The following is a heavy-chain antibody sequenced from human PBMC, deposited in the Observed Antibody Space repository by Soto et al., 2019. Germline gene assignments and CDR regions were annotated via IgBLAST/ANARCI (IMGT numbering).Heavy chain of an antibody. CDR3: AKSLAVTGRNYFDY. Sequence: VGSLRLSCAASGFSFSSYAMSWVRQAPGEGLEWVSAIVGSDGRTYYADSVQGRFTISRDNSKSTLYLQMNSLRAEDTAVYYCAKSLAVTGRNYFDYWGQGTLVTVSS. CDR1: GFSFSSYA. D-gene: IGHD1-20*01. V-gene: IGHV3-23*01. J-gene: IGHJ4*02. CDR2: IVGSDGRT.